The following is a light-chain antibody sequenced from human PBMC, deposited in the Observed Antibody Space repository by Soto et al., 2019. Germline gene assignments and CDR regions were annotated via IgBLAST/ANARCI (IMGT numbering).Light chain of an antibody. J-gene: IGKJ5*01. Sequence: DIQMTQSPSSLSASVADRVTITCRASQSIYIYLNWYQQKPGKAPKLLIYAASSLQRGVPSTFSGGGSGADFVLTISSLPSDDFALYFELQCGRPIVFGQGTRLEIK. CDR1: QSIYIY. V-gene: IGKV1-39*01. CDR3: LQCGRPIV. CDR2: AAS.